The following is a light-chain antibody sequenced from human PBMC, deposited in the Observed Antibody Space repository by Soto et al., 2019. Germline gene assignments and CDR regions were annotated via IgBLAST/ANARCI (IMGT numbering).Light chain of an antibody. J-gene: IGKJ1*01. CDR2: KTS. CDR1: QSISSW. Sequence: DIKLTQSPSTLSASVGDRVTITCRASQSISSWLAWYQQKPGKAPKFLIYKTSNLESGVPSRFSGSGSGTEFTLTIISLQPDDFATYYCQDYNNYFWTFGQVTKVEIK. V-gene: IGKV1-5*03. CDR3: QDYNNYFWT.